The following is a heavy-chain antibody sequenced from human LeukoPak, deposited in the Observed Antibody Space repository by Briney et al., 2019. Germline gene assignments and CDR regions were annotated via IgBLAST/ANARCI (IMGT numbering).Heavy chain of an antibody. D-gene: IGHD2-8*01. CDR3: ARDPKSDIVLMV. Sequence: ASVKVSCKASGGTFSSYAISWVRQAPGQGLEWMGGIIPIFGTANYAQKFQGRVTITEDESTSTAYMELSSLRSEDTAVYYCARDPKSDIVLMVWGQGILVTVSS. J-gene: IGHJ4*02. V-gene: IGHV1-69*13. CDR1: GGTFSSYA. CDR2: IIPIFGTA.